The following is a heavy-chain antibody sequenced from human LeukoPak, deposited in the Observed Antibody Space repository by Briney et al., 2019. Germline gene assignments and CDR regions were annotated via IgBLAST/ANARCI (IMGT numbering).Heavy chain of an antibody. CDR2: ISSSSSYI. CDR3: ARGIVTMVRGVTPFDY. V-gene: IGHV3-21*01. J-gene: IGHJ4*02. Sequence: GGSLRLSCAASGFTFSSYSMNWVRQAPGKGLEWVSSISSSSSYIYYADSVRGRFTISRDNAKNSLYLQMSSLRAEDTAVYYCARGIVTMVRGVTPFDYWGQGTLVTVSS. CDR1: GFTFSSYS. D-gene: IGHD3-10*01.